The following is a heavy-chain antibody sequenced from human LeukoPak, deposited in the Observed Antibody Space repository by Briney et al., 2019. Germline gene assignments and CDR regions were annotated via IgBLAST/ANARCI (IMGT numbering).Heavy chain of an antibody. CDR1: GFTFSSYC. J-gene: IGHJ4*02. CDR2: ISYDGTYQ. V-gene: IGHV3-30*18. D-gene: IGHD5-12*01. CDR3: VKVKVVGYDFNLGDY. Sequence: HPGGSLRLSCAASGFTFSSYCIHWVRQAPGKGLEWVALISYDGTYQYYADSVKGRFTVSRDNSKNTLFLQMNSLRPEDTAVYYCVKVKVVGYDFNLGDYWGQGTLVTVSS.